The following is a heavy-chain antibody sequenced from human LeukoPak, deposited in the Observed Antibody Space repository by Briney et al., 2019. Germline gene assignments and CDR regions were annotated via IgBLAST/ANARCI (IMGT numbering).Heavy chain of an antibody. Sequence: GASVKVSCKASGYTFTGYYMHWVRQASGKGLEWVGRIRSKANSYATAYVVSVKGRFAISRDDSKNTAYLQMNSLKTEDTAVYYCARQIYGELRIDVWGQGTLVTVSS. V-gene: IGHV3-73*01. J-gene: IGHJ4*02. D-gene: IGHD4-17*01. CDR2: IRSKANSYAT. CDR3: ARQIYGELRIDV. CDR1: GYTFTGYY.